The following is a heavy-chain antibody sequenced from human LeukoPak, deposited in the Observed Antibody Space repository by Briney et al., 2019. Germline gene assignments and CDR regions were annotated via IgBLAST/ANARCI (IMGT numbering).Heavy chain of an antibody. CDR3: ARDPSSGYYDSSGYWGDYYYGMDV. CDR2: IIPILGIA. V-gene: IGHV1-69*04. D-gene: IGHD3-22*01. Sequence: ASVKVSCKASGGTFSSYAISWVRQAPGQGLEWMGRIIPILGIANYAQKFQGRVTITADKSTSTGYMELSSLRSEDTAVYYCARDPSSGYYDSSGYWGDYYYGMDVWGQGTTVTVSS. CDR1: GGTFSSYA. J-gene: IGHJ6*02.